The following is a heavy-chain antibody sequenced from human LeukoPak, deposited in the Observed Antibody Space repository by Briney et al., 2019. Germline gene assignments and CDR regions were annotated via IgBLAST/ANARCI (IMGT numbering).Heavy chain of an antibody. CDR1: GFTFSRYW. CDR2: VNSDGSTT. V-gene: IGHV3-74*01. CDR3: ARDRLPYYYDSSGGGIDY. Sequence: GGSLRLSCAASGFTFSRYWMHWVRQAPGKGLEWVSRVNSDGSTTTYADSVKGRFTISRDNAKNSLYLQMNSLRAEDTAVYYCARDRLPYYYDSSGGGIDYWGQGTLVTVSS. D-gene: IGHD3-22*01. J-gene: IGHJ4*02.